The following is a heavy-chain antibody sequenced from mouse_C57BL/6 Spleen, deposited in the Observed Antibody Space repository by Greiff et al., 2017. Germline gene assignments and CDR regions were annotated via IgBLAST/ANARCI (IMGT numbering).Heavy chain of an antibody. CDR1: GYTFTSYW. J-gene: IGHJ4*01. V-gene: IGHV1-50*01. CDR2: IDPSDSYT. Sequence: VQLQQPGAELVKPGASVKLSCKASGYTFTSYWMQWVKQRPGQGLEWIGEIDPSDSYTNYNQKFKGKATLTVDTSSSTAYMQLSSLTSEDAAVYYCSRSDRLDYYAMDYWGQGTSVTVSS. CDR3: SRSDRLDYYAMDY.